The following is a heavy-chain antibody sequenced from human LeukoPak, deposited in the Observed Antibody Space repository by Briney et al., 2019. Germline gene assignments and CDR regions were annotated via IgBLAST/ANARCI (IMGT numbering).Heavy chain of an antibody. V-gene: IGHV4-59*01. Sequence: SETLSLTCTVSGGSISSYYWSWIRQPPGKGLEWIGYIYYSGSTNYDPSLKSRVTISVDTSKNQFSLKLSSVTAADTAVYYCARVRANYYDSSGYLLDYWGQGTLVTVSS. D-gene: IGHD3-22*01. CDR1: GGSISSYY. CDR3: ARVRANYYDSSGYLLDY. CDR2: IYYSGST. J-gene: IGHJ4*02.